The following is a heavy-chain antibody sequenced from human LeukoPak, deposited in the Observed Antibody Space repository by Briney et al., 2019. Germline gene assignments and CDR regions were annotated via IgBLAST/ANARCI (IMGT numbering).Heavy chain of an antibody. D-gene: IGHD2-15*01. J-gene: IGHJ4*02. CDR2: ISSSSSTI. CDR1: GFTFSSYS. V-gene: IGHV3-48*01. Sequence: GGSLRLSCAASGFTFSSYSMNWVRQAPGKGLEWVSYISSSSSTIYYADSVKGRFTISRDNAKNSLYLQMNSLRAEDTAVYYCARIYCSGGSCSRWGQGTLVTASS. CDR3: ARIYCSGGSCSR.